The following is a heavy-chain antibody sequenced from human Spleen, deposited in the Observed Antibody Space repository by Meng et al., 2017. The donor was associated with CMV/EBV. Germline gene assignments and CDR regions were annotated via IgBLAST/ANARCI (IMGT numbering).Heavy chain of an antibody. Sequence: GESLKISCAASGFTFRNYGMSWIRQAPGKGLEWVSYISSSGSSIYYADSVKGRFTISRDNAKNSLYLQMNSLRAEDTAVYYCARDRRGRWLQNPGGFDNWGQGTLVTVSS. CDR3: ARDRRGRWLQNPGGFDN. V-gene: IGHV3-11*01. CDR1: GFTFRNYG. CDR2: ISSSGSSI. J-gene: IGHJ4*02. D-gene: IGHD5-24*01.